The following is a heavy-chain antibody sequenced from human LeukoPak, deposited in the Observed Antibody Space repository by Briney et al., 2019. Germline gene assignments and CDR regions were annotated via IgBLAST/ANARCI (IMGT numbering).Heavy chain of an antibody. CDR3: ARGGSWYYFDY. D-gene: IGHD6-13*01. Sequence: PSETLSLTCAVYGGSFSGYYWSWIRQPPGKGLEWIGEINHSGSTNYNPSLKSRVTISVDTSKNQFSLKLSSVTAADTAVCYCARGGSWYYFDYWGQGTLVTVSS. CDR1: GGSFSGYY. V-gene: IGHV4-34*01. CDR2: INHSGST. J-gene: IGHJ4*02.